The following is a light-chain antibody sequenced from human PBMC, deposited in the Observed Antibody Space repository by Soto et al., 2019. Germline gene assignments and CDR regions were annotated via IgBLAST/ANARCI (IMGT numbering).Light chain of an antibody. CDR3: QLATSLPPWT. CDR2: AAS. J-gene: IGKJ1*01. Sequence: DIQMTQSPSTLSASVGDRVAITCRASQSISYWLAWYQQKPWKAPKLLIYAASSLQSGVPSRFSGSGFGTDFTLTISSLQPEDIATYYCQLATSLPPWTXGQGTKVDIK. CDR1: QSISYW. V-gene: IGKV1-12*01.